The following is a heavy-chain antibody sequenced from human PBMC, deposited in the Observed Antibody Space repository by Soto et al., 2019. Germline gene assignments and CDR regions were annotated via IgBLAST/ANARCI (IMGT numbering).Heavy chain of an antibody. Sequence: GGSLRLSCAASGFTFSNAWMSWVRQAPGKGLEWVGRIKSKTDGGTTDYAAPVKGRFTISRDDSKNTLYLQMNSLKTEDTAVYYCTTPIPCCYELGGSYYRSDAFDIWGQGTMVTVSS. D-gene: IGHD1-26*01. CDR1: GFTFSNAW. CDR3: TTPIPCCYELGGSYYRSDAFDI. J-gene: IGHJ3*02. CDR2: IKSKTDGGTT. V-gene: IGHV3-15*01.